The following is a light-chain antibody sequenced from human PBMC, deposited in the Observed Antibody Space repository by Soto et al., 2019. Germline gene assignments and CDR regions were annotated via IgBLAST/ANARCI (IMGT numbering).Light chain of an antibody. Sequence: EIVMTQSPATLSVSPGERATLSCRASQSVSSNLAWYQQKPGQVPRLLIYGASTRATGIPARFSASGSGTGLTLTISSLPSDDFAVYHFQHSNNWPRGFGQGTQ. CDR2: GAS. J-gene: IGKJ1*01. CDR1: QSVSSN. V-gene: IGKV3-15*01. CDR3: QHSNNWPRG.